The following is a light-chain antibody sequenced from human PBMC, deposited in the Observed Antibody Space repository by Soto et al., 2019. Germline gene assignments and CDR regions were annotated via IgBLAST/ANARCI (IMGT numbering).Light chain of an antibody. J-gene: IGKJ1*01. V-gene: IGKV1-39*01. Sequence: DLQMTQSPSSLSASVGDKVTITCRASQSISSHLNWYQQKPGKAPKLLIYAASSLQSGVPSRFSGSGSGTDFTLTISSLQPEDFATYSCQQSYNIPWTFGQGTKVEIK. CDR3: QQSYNIPWT. CDR2: AAS. CDR1: QSISSH.